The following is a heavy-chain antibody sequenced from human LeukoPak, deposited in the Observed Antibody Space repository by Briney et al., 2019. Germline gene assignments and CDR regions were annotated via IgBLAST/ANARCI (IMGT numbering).Heavy chain of an antibody. CDR3: TTNYYGSGSYSHYYYGMDV. CDR2: IKSKTDGGTT. CDR1: GFTFSNAW. D-gene: IGHD3-10*01. Sequence: GGSLRLSCAASGFTFSNAWMSWVRQAPGKGLEWVGRIKSKTDGGTTDYAAHVKGRFTISRDDSKNTLYLQMNSLKTEDTAVYYCTTNYYGSGSYSHYYYGMDVWGKGTTVTVSS. V-gene: IGHV3-15*01. J-gene: IGHJ6*04.